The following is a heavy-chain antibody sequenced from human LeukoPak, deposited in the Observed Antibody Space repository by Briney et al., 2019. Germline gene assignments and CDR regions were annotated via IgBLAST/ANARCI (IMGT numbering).Heavy chain of an antibody. CDR2: IYYSGST. CDR3: AKVSDRDSSGYYWGFEY. D-gene: IGHD3-22*01. Sequence: SETLSLTCTVSGGSISGYYWSWIRQPPGKGQECNGNIYYSGSTSYNPSLKSRVTISVDTSRNQFSLKLTSVTAADTAVYYCAKVSDRDSSGYYWGFEYWGQGTLVTVSS. V-gene: IGHV4-59*08. CDR1: GGSISGYY. J-gene: IGHJ4*02.